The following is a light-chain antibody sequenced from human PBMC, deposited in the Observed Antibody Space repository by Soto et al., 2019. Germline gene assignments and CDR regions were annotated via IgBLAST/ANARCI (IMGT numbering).Light chain of an antibody. CDR1: QSVSSN. Sequence: EIVMTQSPATLSVSPGERATLSCRASQSVSSNLAWYQQKAGQAPSLLIFGASTRATGIPARFSGSGSGTEFTLNIGSLQSEDFAVYYCQHYNNWPPGTFGQGTKVDIK. CDR2: GAS. V-gene: IGKV3-15*01. J-gene: IGKJ1*01. CDR3: QHYNNWPPGT.